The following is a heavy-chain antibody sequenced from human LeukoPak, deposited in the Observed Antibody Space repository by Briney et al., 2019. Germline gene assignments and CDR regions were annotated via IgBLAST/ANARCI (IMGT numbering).Heavy chain of an antibody. V-gene: IGHV1-69*05. CDR1: GGTFSSYA. Sequence: EASVKVSCKASGGTFSSYAISWVRQAPGQGLEWMGGIIPIFGTANYAQKFQGRVTITTDESTSTAYMELSSLRSDDTAVYYCARVDAQVATYDAFDIWGQGTMVTVSS. CDR2: IIPIFGTA. D-gene: IGHD5-12*01. CDR3: ARVDAQVATYDAFDI. J-gene: IGHJ3*02.